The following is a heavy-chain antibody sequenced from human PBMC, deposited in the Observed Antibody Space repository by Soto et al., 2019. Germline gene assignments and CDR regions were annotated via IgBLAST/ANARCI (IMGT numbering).Heavy chain of an antibody. CDR3: ARLGPPRVGHANWFDP. J-gene: IGHJ5*02. V-gene: IGHV4-39*01. CDR2: IYYSGST. Sequence: SETLSLTCTVSGGSISSSSYYWGWIRQPPGKGLEWIGSIYYSGSTYYNPSLKSRVTISVDTSKNQFSLKLSSVTAADTAVYYCARLGPPRVGHANWFDPWGQGTLVTVSS. CDR1: GGSISSSSYY.